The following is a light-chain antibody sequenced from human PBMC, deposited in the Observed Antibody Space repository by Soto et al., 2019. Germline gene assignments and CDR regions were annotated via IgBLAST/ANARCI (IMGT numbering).Light chain of an antibody. CDR3: QQYVHWPPGT. CDR2: DTS. Sequence: PGERVTLSCRASQSVSSSLAWYQQRPGQAPRLLIYDTSTRAAGIAARFSGSGSGTEFTLTISSLQSEDFAAYYCQQYVHWPPGTFGQGTKVDIK. V-gene: IGKV3-15*01. J-gene: IGKJ1*01. CDR1: QSVSSS.